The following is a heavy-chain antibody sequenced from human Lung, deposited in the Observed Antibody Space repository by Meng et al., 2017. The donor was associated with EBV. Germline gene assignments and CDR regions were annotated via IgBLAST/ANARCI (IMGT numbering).Heavy chain of an antibody. CDR3: ASGTPGRSYCDY. V-gene: IGHV1-18*01. CDR1: GYTFGSYG. J-gene: IGHJ4*02. Sequence: QAQLVTSGGEVKKPGASVRVSCKASGYTFGSYGICWVRQAPGQGLEWMGWFVNYVDTYPAPKFQGRVTMTTDTHTNTAFMELRSLTSDDTAVYYCASGTPGRSYCDYWGQGTLVTVSS. CDR2: FVNYVDT. D-gene: IGHD2-15*01.